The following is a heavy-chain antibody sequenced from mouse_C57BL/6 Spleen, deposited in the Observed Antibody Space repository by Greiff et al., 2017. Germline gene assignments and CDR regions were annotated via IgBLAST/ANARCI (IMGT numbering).Heavy chain of an antibody. CDR3: ARSTPTDWYFDV. CDR1: GYTFTSYW. Sequence: VQLQQPGAELVMPGASVKLSCKASGYTFTSYWMHWVKQRPGQGLEWIGEIDPSDSYTNYNQKFKGKSTLTVDKSSSTAYMQLSSLTSEDSAVYYCARSTPTDWYFDVWGTGTTVTVSS. CDR2: IDPSDSYT. D-gene: IGHD1-1*01. V-gene: IGHV1-69*01. J-gene: IGHJ1*03.